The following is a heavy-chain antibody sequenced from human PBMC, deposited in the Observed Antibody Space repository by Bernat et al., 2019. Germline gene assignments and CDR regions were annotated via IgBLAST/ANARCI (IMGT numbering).Heavy chain of an antibody. CDR3: ARGDYYDSSGYYSKYNWFDP. CDR1: GYTFTSYY. J-gene: IGHJ5*02. CDR2: INPSGGST. D-gene: IGHD3-22*01. V-gene: IGHV1-46*03. Sequence: QVQLVQSGAEVKKPWASVKVSCKASGYTFTSYYMHWVRQAPGQGLEWMGIINPSGGSTSYAQKFQGRVTMTRDTSTSTVYMELSSLRSEDTAVYYCARGDYYDSSGYYSKYNWFDPWGQGTLVTVSS.